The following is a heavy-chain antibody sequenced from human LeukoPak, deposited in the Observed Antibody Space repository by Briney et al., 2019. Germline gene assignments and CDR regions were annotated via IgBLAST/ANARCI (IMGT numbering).Heavy chain of an antibody. Sequence: GGSLRLSCAASGFTFGSYAMSWVRQAPGKGLEWVSAISGSGGSTYYADSVKGRFTISRDNSKNTLYLQMNSLRAEDTAVYYCARGTGATPYYFDYWGQGTLVTVSS. D-gene: IGHD1-26*01. CDR2: ISGSGGST. J-gene: IGHJ4*02. CDR3: ARGTGATPYYFDY. V-gene: IGHV3-23*01. CDR1: GFTFGSYA.